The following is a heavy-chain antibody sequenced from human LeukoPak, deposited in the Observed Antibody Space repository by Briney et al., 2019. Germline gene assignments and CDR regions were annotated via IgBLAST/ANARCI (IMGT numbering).Heavy chain of an antibody. CDR3: ARGNQAADSGSSH. CDR2: ISYDGSHI. CDR1: GFTFSSYT. Sequence: HPGRPLRLSCAASGFTFSSYTLHWVRQAPGKGLEWVAVISYDGSHIYYADSVKGRFTISRDNSKDDLYLQMNSLRPEDTAVYYCARGNQAADSGSSHWGQGTLVTVSS. D-gene: IGHD1-26*01. J-gene: IGHJ4*02. V-gene: IGHV3-30*04.